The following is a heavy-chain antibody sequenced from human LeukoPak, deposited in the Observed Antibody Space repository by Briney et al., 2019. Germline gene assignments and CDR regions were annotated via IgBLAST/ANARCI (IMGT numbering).Heavy chain of an antibody. Sequence: GGSLRLSCAASGFTFSNYVMSWVRQARGKGLEWVSYINHKGEMIFYPDFVKGRFTISRDNAKNTLYLQMNSLRDEDTAVYYCARDNDWAFHYWGQGTLVTVSS. V-gene: IGHV3-48*02. D-gene: IGHD3-9*01. CDR1: GFTFSNYV. CDR3: ARDNDWAFHY. J-gene: IGHJ4*02. CDR2: INHKGEMI.